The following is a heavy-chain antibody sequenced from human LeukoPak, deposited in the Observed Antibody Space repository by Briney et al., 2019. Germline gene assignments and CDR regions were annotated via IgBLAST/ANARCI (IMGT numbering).Heavy chain of an antibody. CDR1: GFTFSSYA. J-gene: IGHJ5*02. CDR2: ISGSGGST. CDR3: ANGAYYDILTGYQGWFDP. Sequence: GGSLRLSCAASGFTFSSYAMSWVRQAPGKRLAWVSAISGSGGSTYYADSVKGRFTISRDNSKNTLYLQMNSLRAEDTSVYYCANGAYYDILTGYQGWFDPWGQGTLVTVSS. D-gene: IGHD3-9*01. V-gene: IGHV3-23*01.